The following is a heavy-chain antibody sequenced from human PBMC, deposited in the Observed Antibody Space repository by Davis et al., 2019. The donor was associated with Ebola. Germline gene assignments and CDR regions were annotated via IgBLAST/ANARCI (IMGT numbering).Heavy chain of an antibody. CDR1: GFTFSSYG. D-gene: IGHD2-21*01. Sequence: GGPLRLSCAASGFTFSSYGMHWVRQAPGKGLEWVAVIWYDGSNKYYADSVKGRFTISRDNAKNSLYLRMSSLSAEDTALYHCARGGVAYSDLDYWGQGTLVAVSS. CDR3: ARGGVAYSDLDY. J-gene: IGHJ4*02. V-gene: IGHV3-33*01. CDR2: IWYDGSNK.